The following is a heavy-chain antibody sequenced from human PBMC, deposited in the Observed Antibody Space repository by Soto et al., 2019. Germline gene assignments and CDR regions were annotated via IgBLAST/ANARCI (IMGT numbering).Heavy chain of an antibody. Sequence: NPSETLSLTCTVSGGSVSSGSYFWSWIRQPPGKGLEWIGYIYYTGSTNYNPSLKSRVTISVDTSKNQFSLELSSVTAADTAVYYCARVGKIQLWLRVEYYFDFWGQGTLVTVSS. CDR3: ARVGKIQLWLRVEYYFDF. J-gene: IGHJ4*02. CDR2: IYYTGST. D-gene: IGHD5-18*01. CDR1: GGSVSSGSYF. V-gene: IGHV4-61*01.